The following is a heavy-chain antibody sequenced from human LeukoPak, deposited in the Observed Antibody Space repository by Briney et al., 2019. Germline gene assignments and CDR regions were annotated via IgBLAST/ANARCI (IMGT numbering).Heavy chain of an antibody. CDR1: GFTFSSYG. V-gene: IGHV3-33*06. Sequence: GGSLRLSCAASGFTFSSYGMHWVRQAPGKGLEWVADIWYDGSNTYYADSVKGRFTISRDNSKNTLYLQMNSLRAEDTAVYYCAKVALAPDSSGLDYWGQGTRVTVSA. J-gene: IGHJ4*02. CDR2: IWYDGSNT. D-gene: IGHD3-22*01. CDR3: AKVALAPDSSGLDY.